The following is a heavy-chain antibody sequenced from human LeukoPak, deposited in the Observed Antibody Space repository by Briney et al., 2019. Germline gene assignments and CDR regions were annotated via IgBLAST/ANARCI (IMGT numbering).Heavy chain of an antibody. CDR3: ATDHEWLLLLGY. J-gene: IGHJ4*02. Sequence: ASVKVSCKASGYTFTSYYMHWVRQAPGQGLEWMGIINPSGGSTSYAQKFQGRVTMTEDTSTDTAYMELSSLRSEDTAVYYCATDHEWLLLLGYWGQGTLVTVSS. D-gene: IGHD3-22*01. CDR2: INPSGGST. V-gene: IGHV1-46*01. CDR1: GYTFTSYY.